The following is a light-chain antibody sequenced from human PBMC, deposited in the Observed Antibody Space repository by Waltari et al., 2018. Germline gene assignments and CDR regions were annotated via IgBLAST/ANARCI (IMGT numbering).Light chain of an antibody. Sequence: IVLTQSPGTLSLSPGERATLSCRASQSVGTFLVWYQQKPGRAPRLLIQGASTRATGTPDRFSGSGSGTDFSLTISRLEPEDFAMYYCQHYVRLPVTFGQGTKVEI. CDR1: QSVGTF. CDR2: GAS. CDR3: QHYVRLPVT. V-gene: IGKV3-20*01. J-gene: IGKJ1*01.